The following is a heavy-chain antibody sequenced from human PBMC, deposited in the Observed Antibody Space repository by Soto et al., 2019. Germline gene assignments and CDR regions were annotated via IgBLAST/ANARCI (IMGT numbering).Heavy chain of an antibody. CDR3: SESYCSVSGNSDY. CDR2: ISAGGGSS. D-gene: IGHD2-21*02. V-gene: IGHV3-23*01. J-gene: IGHJ4*02. CDR1: GFTFSSYA. Sequence: GGSLRLSCAASGFTFSSYAMGWVRQAPGKGLECISCISAGGGSSYYADSVKGRFTISRDSSKNTLYLQMNSLRAEDTAIYYCSESYCSVSGNSDYCGQGALVTGSS.